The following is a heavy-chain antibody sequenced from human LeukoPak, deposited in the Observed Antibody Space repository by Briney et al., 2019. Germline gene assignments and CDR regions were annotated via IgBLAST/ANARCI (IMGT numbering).Heavy chain of an antibody. V-gene: IGHV3-53*01. CDR3: AKGSVVVAATPSHWFDP. J-gene: IGHJ5*02. CDR2: IYSGGST. CDR1: GFTVSSNY. Sequence: GGSLRLSCAASGFTVSSNYMSWVRQAPGKGLEWVSAIYSGGSTYYADSVKGRFTISRDNSKNTLYLQMNSLRAEDTAVYYCAKGSVVVAATPSHWFDPWGQGTLVTVSS. D-gene: IGHD2-15*01.